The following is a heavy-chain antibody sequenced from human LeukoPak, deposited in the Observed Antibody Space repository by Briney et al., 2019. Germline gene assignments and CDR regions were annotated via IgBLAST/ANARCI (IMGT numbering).Heavy chain of an antibody. V-gene: IGHV3-23*01. Sequence: PGGSLRLSCAASGLTFVSYAMSWVRQAPGKGLEWVSLISGSGDNTYYADSVKGRFTISRDNYKNTLYLHMKSLRAEDTAIYYCAKAAVTTMSADYYYYMDVWGNGTTVTVSS. D-gene: IGHD4-17*01. CDR2: ISGSGDNT. J-gene: IGHJ6*03. CDR1: GLTFVSYA. CDR3: AKAAVTTMSADYYYYMDV.